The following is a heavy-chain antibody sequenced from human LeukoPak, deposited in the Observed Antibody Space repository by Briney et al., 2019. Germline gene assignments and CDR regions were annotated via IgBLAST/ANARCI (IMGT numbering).Heavy chain of an antibody. D-gene: IGHD6-13*01. V-gene: IGHV1-3*01. J-gene: IGHJ4*02. CDR1: GYTFTSYY. CDR2: INAGNGNT. CDR3: ARFSAIAAAGHIDY. Sequence: GASVKVSCKASGYTFTSYYTYWVRQAPGQRLEWMGWINAGNGNTKYSQKFQGRVTITRDTSASTAYMELSSLRSEDTAVYYCARFSAIAAAGHIDYWGQGTLVTVSS.